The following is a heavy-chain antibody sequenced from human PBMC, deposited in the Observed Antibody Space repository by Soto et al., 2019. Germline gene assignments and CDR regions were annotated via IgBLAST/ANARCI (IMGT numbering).Heavy chain of an antibody. Sequence: EVQLVESGGGLVQPGGSLRLSCTASGFTFNTYWMTWVRQAPGKGLEWVASIKHDGSDSWYVYSVEGRFIASRDNAKNSLFLQMDRLRAEDTAVYYCARGWGYYFDLWGQGNLVTVSS. D-gene: IGHD2-21*01. CDR1: GFTFNTYW. CDR3: ARGWGYYFDL. V-gene: IGHV3-7*01. J-gene: IGHJ4*02. CDR2: IKHDGSDS.